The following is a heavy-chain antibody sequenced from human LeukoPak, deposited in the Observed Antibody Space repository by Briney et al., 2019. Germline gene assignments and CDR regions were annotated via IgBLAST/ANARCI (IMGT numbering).Heavy chain of an antibody. J-gene: IGHJ6*02. CDR1: GFTFSSYW. CDR3: ARDDYQLGSYYYGMDV. Sequence: GGSLRLSCAASGFTFSSYWMTWVRQAPGKGLEWVANIKPDGSDKYYVGSVKGRFTISRDNAKNSLYLQMNSLRAEDTALYSCARDDYQLGSYYYGMDVWGQGTTVTVSS. CDR2: IKPDGSDK. D-gene: IGHD7-27*01. V-gene: IGHV3-7*01.